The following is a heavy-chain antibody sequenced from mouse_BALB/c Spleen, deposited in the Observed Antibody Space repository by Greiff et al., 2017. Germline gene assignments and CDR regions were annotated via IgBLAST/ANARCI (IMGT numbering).Heavy chain of an antibody. CDR2: ISYSGST. Sequence: EVQLQQSGPGLVKPSQSLSLTCTVTGYSITSDYAWNWIRQFPGNKLEWMGYISYSGSTSYNPSLKSRISITRDTSKNQFFLQLNSVTTEDTATYYCAREKLGYYAMDYWGQGTSVTVSS. J-gene: IGHJ4*01. CDR1: GYSITSDYA. D-gene: IGHD4-1*01. CDR3: AREKLGYYAMDY. V-gene: IGHV3-2*02.